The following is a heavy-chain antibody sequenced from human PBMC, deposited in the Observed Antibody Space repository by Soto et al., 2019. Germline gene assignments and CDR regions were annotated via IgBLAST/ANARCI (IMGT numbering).Heavy chain of an antibody. CDR2: IYYSGST. CDR3: ARGGMVLLSYGMDV. CDR1: GGSISSGDYY. Sequence: QVQLQESGPGVVKPSQTLSLTCTVSGGSISSGDYYWSWIRQPPGKGLEWIGYIYYSGSTYYNPSPKRRVTISVDTSKNKFSLKLSSVTAAETSVYYCARGGMVLLSYGMDVWGQGTTVTVSS. V-gene: IGHV4-30-4*01. D-gene: IGHD3-10*01. J-gene: IGHJ6*02.